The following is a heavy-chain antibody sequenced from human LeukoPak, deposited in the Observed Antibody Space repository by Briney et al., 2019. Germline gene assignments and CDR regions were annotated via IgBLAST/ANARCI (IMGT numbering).Heavy chain of an antibody. CDR1: GGSISSGSYY. Sequence: PSETLSLTCTVSGGSISSGSYYWSWIRQPAGKGLEWIGRMYASGTTNYNPSLKTRVTTSVDTSKNQFSLKLSSVTAADTAVYYCAKGIAAADYYYYYMDVWGKGTTVTVSS. J-gene: IGHJ6*03. D-gene: IGHD6-13*01. CDR3: AKGIAAADYYYYYMDV. CDR2: MYASGTT. V-gene: IGHV4-61*02.